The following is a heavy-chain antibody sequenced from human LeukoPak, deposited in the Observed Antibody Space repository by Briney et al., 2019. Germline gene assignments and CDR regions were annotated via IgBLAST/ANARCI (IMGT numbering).Heavy chain of an antibody. D-gene: IGHD3-10*01. CDR2: INPSSNST. CDR1: GYTFISYY. Sequence: ASVKVSCKASGYTFISYYMHRVRQAPGQGLEWMGIINPSSNSTSYAQKFQGRVSMTRDTSTSTVYMELSSLRSEDTAVYYCARAHTGRLVNWFDPWGQGTLVTVSS. J-gene: IGHJ5*02. CDR3: ARAHTGRLVNWFDP. V-gene: IGHV1-46*01.